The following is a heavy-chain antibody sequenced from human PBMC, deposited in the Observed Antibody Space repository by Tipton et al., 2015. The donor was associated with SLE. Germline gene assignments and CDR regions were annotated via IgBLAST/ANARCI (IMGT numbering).Heavy chain of an antibody. CDR1: GVSISSSY. CDR2: IYTSGAT. D-gene: IGHD2/OR15-2a*01. V-gene: IGHV4-4*07. J-gene: IGHJ3*02. CDR3: ARVWLNNAFDI. Sequence: TLSLTCNVSGVSISSSYWSWIRQPAGKGLEWIGRIYTSGATDDNPSLKSRVTMSVDMSKNQIFLKMTSVTAADSAVYFCARVWLNNAFDIWGQWTRVTVSS.